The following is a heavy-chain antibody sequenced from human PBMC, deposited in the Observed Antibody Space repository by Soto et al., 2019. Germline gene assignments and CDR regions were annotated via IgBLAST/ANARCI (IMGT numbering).Heavy chain of an antibody. CDR2: IYYGGST. D-gene: IGHD2-2*01. CDR3: ARGKDVVVPAALYYYYGMDV. Sequence: TLSLTRTVSGGSISSGDYYWSWIRQPPGKGLEWIGYIYYGGSTYYNPSLKSRVTISVDTSKNQFSLKLSSVTAADTAVYYCARGKDVVVPAALYYYYGMDVWGQGTTVTVSS. CDR1: GGSISSGDYY. V-gene: IGHV4-30-4*01. J-gene: IGHJ6*02.